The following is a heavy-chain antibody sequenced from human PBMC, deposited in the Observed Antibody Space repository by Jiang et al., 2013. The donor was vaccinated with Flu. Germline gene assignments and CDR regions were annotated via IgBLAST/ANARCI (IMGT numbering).Heavy chain of an antibody. CDR1: NDW. D-gene: IGHD3-10*01. V-gene: IGHV3-15*07. CDR3: TTVYTMVRGLIIFMPDV. Sequence: NDWMNWVRQAPGKGLEWVGRIKSKIDGGTTDYAAPVKGRFTISRDDSKNTLYLQMNSLKTEDTAVYYCTTVYTMVRGLIIFMPDVWGQGTMVTVSS. CDR2: IKSKIDGGTT. J-gene: IGHJ3*01.